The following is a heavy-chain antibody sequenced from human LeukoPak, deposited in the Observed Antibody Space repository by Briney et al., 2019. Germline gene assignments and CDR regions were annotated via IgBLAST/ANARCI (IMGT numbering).Heavy chain of an antibody. D-gene: IGHD1-26*01. J-gene: IGHJ4*02. CDR3: ARDLRPYGPLGY. V-gene: IGHV3-21*01. CDR2: ISSSSYI. CDR1: GFTFSRYS. Sequence: GGSLRLSCAASGFTFSRYSMNWVRQAPGKGLEWVSSISSSSYIYYADSVKGRFTISRDNAKNSLYLQMNSLRAEDTAVYYCARDLRPYGPLGYWGQGTLVTVSS.